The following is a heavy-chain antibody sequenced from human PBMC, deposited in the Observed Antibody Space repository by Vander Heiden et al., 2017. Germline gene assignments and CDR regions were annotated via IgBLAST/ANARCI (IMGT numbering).Heavy chain of an antibody. CDR3: AKEGGSYYGMDV. V-gene: IGHV3-30*18. CDR1: GFPFSNYG. CDR2: ISYDGSNK. D-gene: IGHD1-26*01. Sequence: QVQLVESGGGVVQPGKSLRLSCAASGFPFSNYGMHWVRQAPGKGLEGVAVISYDGSNKYYADSVKGRFTISRDNSKNTLYLQMNSLRAEDTAVYYCAKEGGSYYGMDVWGQGTTVTVSS. J-gene: IGHJ6*02.